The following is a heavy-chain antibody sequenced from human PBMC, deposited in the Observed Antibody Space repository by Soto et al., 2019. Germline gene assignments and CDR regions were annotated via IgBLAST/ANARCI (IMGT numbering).Heavy chain of an antibody. J-gene: IGHJ6*02. D-gene: IGHD2-15*01. V-gene: IGHV1-46*01. CDR3: ARDVFCSGGSCYSGVGFYYYGMDV. Sequence: ASLKVSCKASGYTFTSYYMHWVRQAPGQGLEWMGIINPSGGSTSYAQKFQGRVTMTRDTSTSTVYMELRSLRSEDTAVYYCARDVFCSGGSCYSGVGFYYYGMDVWGQGTTVTVSS. CDR1: GYTFTSYY. CDR2: INPSGGST.